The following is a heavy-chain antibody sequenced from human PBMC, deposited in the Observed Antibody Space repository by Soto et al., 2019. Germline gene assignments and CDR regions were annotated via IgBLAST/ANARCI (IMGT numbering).Heavy chain of an antibody. CDR3: ARGLSSVTIFGVVITRYYYYGMDV. CDR2: MNPNSGNT. Sequence: VASVKVSCKASGYTFTSYDINWVRQATGQGLEWMGWMNPNSGNTGYAQKFQGRVTMTRNTSISTAYMELSSLRSEDTAVYYCARGLSSVTIFGVVITRYYYYGMDVWGQGTTVTVSS. CDR1: GYTFTSYD. J-gene: IGHJ6*02. V-gene: IGHV1-8*01. D-gene: IGHD3-3*01.